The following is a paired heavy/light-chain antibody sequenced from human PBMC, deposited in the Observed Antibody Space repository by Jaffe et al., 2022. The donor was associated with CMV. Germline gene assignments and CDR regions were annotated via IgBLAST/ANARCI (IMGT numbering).Light chain of an antibody. CDR1: QSVLYSSNNMNY. CDR2: WAS. CDR3: QQYYSTPFT. Sequence: DIVMTQSPDSLAVSLGERATINCKSSQSVLYSSNNMNYLAWYQQKPGQPPKLLIYWASTRESGVPDRFSGSGSGTDFTLTISSLQAEDVAVYYCQQYYSTPFTFGPGTKVDIK. J-gene: IGKJ3*01. V-gene: IGKV4-1*01.
Heavy chain of an antibody. V-gene: IGHV4-39*01. CDR1: GGSISSSSYY. CDR3: ARNLAYSGSYYVPFDY. J-gene: IGHJ4*02. Sequence: QLQLQESGPGLVKPSETLSLTCTVSGGSISSSSYYWGWIRQPPGKGLEWIGSIYYSGNTYSNPSLKSRVTISIDTSKNQFSLKLSSVTAADTAVYYCARNLAYSGSYYVPFDYWGQGTLVTVSS. D-gene: IGHD1-26*01. CDR2: IYYSGNT.